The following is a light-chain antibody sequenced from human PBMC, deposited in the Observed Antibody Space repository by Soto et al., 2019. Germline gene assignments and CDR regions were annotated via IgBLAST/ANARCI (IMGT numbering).Light chain of an antibody. V-gene: IGLV2-14*01. CDR2: TVS. CDR3: SSYTSSSSYV. J-gene: IGLJ1*01. Sequence: QSALTQPASVSGSPGQSITISCTRTSSDVGGYKYVSWYQQHPGKAPKLMIYTVSNRPSGVSNRFSGSKSGNTASLTISGLQAEDEADYYCSSYTSSSSYVFGTGTKLTVL. CDR1: SSDVGGYKY.